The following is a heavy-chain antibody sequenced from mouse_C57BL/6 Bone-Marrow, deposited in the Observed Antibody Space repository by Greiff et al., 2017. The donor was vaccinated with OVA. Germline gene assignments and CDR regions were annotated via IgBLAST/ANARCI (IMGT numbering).Heavy chain of an antibody. CDR2: IYPGDGDT. D-gene: IGHD2-2*01. V-gene: IGHV1-82*01. CDR1: GYAFSRSW. J-gene: IGHJ4*01. Sequence: QVQLQQSGPELVKPGASVKISCKASGYAFSRSWMNWVKQRPGKGLEWIGRIYPGDGDTNYNGKFKGKATLTADKSSSTAYMQLSSLTSEDSAVYFGARLVVTTRRAMDYWGQGTSVTVSS. CDR3: ARLVVTTRRAMDY.